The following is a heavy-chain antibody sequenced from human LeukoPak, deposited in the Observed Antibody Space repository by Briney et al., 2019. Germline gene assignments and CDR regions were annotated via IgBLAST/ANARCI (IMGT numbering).Heavy chain of an antibody. CDR1: GGSISSGGYY. Sequence: SETLSLTCTVSGGSISSGGYYWTWIRQPPGKGLEWIGYIYYSGSTNYNPSLKSRVTMSVDTSNNQFSLKLSSVTAADTAIYYCAKFDYSNYVIFDYWGQGTLVTVSS. V-gene: IGHV4-61*08. CDR3: AKFDYSNYVIFDY. J-gene: IGHJ4*02. CDR2: IYYSGST. D-gene: IGHD4-11*01.